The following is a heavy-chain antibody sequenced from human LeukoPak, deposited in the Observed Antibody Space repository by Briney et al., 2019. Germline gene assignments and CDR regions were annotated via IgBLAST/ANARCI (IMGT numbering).Heavy chain of an antibody. CDR2: LSSSSSSI. J-gene: IGHJ4*02. CDR3: ARVGGSGFRYDYFDH. V-gene: IGHV3-48*02. Sequence: GGSLRLSCAASGFTFSSYSMNWVRQAPGKGLEWVSYLSSSSSSIYYADSVKGRFTISRDNAKNSLFLQMNSLSDEDTALYYCARVGGSGFRYDYFDHWGQGTLVTVSS. D-gene: IGHD3-22*01. CDR1: GFTFSSYS.